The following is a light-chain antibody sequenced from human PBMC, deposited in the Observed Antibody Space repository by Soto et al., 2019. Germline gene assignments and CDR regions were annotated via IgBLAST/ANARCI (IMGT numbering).Light chain of an antibody. CDR1: SSDVGAYDY. Sequence: QSALTQPPSASGSPGQSVTISCTGTSSDVGAYDYVSWYQEHPGKAPKLIIYEVIKRPSGVPNRFSGSKSGNTASLTISGLQAEDEADYYCSSYAGTNNPYVFGTGTQLTVL. J-gene: IGLJ1*01. CDR3: SSYAGTNNPYV. CDR2: EVI. V-gene: IGLV2-8*01.